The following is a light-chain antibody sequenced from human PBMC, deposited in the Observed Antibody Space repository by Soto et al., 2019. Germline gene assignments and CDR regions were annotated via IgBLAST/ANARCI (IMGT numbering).Light chain of an antibody. Sequence: QSVLTQPPSVSGAPGQRVTISCTGSSSNIGAGYAVHWYQHLPGTAPKLLIYANTNRPSGVPDRFSGSKSGTSATLGITGFQTGDEADYYCGSWDSSLSAYVFGTGTKVTVL. J-gene: IGLJ1*01. CDR1: SSNIGAGYA. CDR3: GSWDSSLSAYV. V-gene: IGLV1-40*01. CDR2: ANT.